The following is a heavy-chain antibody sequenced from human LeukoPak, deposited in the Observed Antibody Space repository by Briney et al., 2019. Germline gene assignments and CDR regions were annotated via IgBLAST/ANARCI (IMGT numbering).Heavy chain of an antibody. CDR3: TTTGSKYFYDTSLSY. CDR2: IKSKTDGGTT. Sequence: AGGSLRLSCAVSGFTFTNAWMTWVRQAPGKGLEWVGRIKSKTDGGTTDYAAAVKGRFTISRDDSKNTLFLQMNSLKTEDTAVYYCTTTGSKYFYDTSLSYWGQGTLVTVSS. CDR1: GFTFTNAW. V-gene: IGHV3-15*01. J-gene: IGHJ4*02. D-gene: IGHD3-22*01.